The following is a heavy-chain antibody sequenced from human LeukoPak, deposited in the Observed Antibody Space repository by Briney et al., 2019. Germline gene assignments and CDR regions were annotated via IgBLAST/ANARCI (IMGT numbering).Heavy chain of an antibody. D-gene: IGHD3-22*01. CDR3: ARDLETLYYYDSSGYPY. Sequence: GGSLRLSCAASGFTFSSYAMSWVRQAPGKGLEWVSAISGSGGSTYYADSVKGRFTISRDNVKNTLYLQMNSLRAEDTAVYYCARDLETLYYYDSSGYPYWGQGTLVTVSS. CDR1: GFTFSSYA. V-gene: IGHV3-23*01. CDR2: ISGSGGST. J-gene: IGHJ4*02.